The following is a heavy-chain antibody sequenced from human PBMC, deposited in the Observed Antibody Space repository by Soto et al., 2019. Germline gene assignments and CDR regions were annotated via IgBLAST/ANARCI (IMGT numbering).Heavy chain of an antibody. CDR1: GDTFASLG. D-gene: IGHD3-10*01. CDR3: ARDQESITDRILQY. V-gene: IGHV1-18*01. CDR2: ISAYNGNT. Sequence: ASVKVSCKASGDTFASLGFSWVRQAPGQGLEWLGWISAYNGNTHYAQKVRDRVTLTTDTSTNTAYMELRSLTSDDTAVYYCARDQESITDRILQYWGQGTLVTVSS. J-gene: IGHJ4*02.